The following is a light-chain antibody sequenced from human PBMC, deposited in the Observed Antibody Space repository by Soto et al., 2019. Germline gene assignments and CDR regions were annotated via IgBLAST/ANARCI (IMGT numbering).Light chain of an antibody. J-gene: IGKJ1*01. V-gene: IGKV1-5*01. Sequence: DIQMTQSPSTLSASVGDRVTITCRASQSVRGSLAWYQQQPGKAPKLLIYDVSNLESGVPSRFSAFGSGTAFTLSISSLQPDDFGTYSCQQFYMGWTFGQGTRVDLK. CDR3: QQFYMGWT. CDR1: QSVRGS. CDR2: DVS.